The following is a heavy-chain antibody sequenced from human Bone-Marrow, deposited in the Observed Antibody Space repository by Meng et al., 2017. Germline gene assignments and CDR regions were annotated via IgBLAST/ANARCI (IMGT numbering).Heavy chain of an antibody. CDR2: MYSGGDT. D-gene: IGHD1-26*01. Sequence: EGQVGGGGGGLVQAGGCLRRACAAAGLSVSSKYMSWVRQSPGKGLEWVSVMYSGGDTHYTDSVKGRFTISKDNSKNTLYLQMNNLRAEDTAVYYCATGETRYWFDPWGQGTLVTVSS. CDR3: ATGETRYWFDP. J-gene: IGHJ5*02. CDR1: GLSVSSKY. V-gene: IGHV3-53*01.